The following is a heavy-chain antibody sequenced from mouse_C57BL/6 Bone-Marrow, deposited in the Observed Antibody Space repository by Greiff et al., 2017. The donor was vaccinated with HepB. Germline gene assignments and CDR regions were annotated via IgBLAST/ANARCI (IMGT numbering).Heavy chain of an antibody. CDR2: ISNGGGST. Sequence: DVMLVESGGGLVQPGGSLKLSCAASGFTFSDYYMYWVRQTPEKRLEWVAYISNGGGSTYYPDTVKGRFTISRDNAKNTLYLQMSRLKSEDTAMYYCARHPLLLYAMDYWGQGTSVTVSS. CDR3: ARHPLLLYAMDY. J-gene: IGHJ4*01. V-gene: IGHV5-12*01. D-gene: IGHD2-10*01. CDR1: GFTFSDYY.